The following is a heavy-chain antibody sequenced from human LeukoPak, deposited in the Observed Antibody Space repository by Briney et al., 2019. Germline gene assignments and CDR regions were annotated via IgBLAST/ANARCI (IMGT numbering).Heavy chain of an antibody. CDR3: ARGKDWNNSN. CDR2: INHSGSN. D-gene: IGHD1/OR15-1a*01. V-gene: IGHV4-34*01. J-gene: IGHJ4*02. CDR1: GGSFSGYY. Sequence: SETLSLNCAVYGGSFSGYYWSWIRQPPGKGLEWVGEINHSGSNNYNPSLKSRVTISVDTSKIHFSLNLSSVTAADTAVYYCARGKDWNNSNWGQGTLVTVSS.